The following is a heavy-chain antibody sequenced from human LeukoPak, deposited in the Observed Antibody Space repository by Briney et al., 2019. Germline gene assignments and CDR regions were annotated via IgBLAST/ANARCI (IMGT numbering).Heavy chain of an antibody. D-gene: IGHD4-17*01. CDR3: ARDMTTVTAFDY. J-gene: IGHJ4*02. CDR1: GYTFTSNY. CDR2: ISPSGGST. V-gene: IGHV1-46*01. Sequence: ASVKVSCKAFGYTFTSNYMHWVRQAPGQGPEWMGVISPSGGSTTYAQKFQGRVTLTTDMSTSTDYLELSSLRSEDTAVYYCARDMTTVTAFDYWGQGTLVTVSS.